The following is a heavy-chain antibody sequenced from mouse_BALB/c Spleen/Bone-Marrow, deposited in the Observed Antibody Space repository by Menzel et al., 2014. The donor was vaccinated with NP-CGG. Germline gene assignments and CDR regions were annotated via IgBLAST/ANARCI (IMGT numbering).Heavy chain of an antibody. CDR3: ARDSYYYGSSYWNIQR. Sequence: EVLLVESGGGLVKPGGSLQLSCAASGFSFSDYYMYWVRQTPERRLAWVATFSDGGRYTDNPNSAKGRVSISRDNAKNNLNLQMTNLKTEDTAMYDCARDSYYYGSSYWNIQRWGAGTTVTVTS. CDR1: GFSFSDYY. D-gene: IGHD1-1*01. CDR2: FSDGGRYT. J-gene: IGHJ1*01. V-gene: IGHV5-4*02.